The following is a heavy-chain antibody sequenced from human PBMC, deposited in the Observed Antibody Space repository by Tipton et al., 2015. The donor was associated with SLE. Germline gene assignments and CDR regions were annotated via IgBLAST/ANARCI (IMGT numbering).Heavy chain of an antibody. D-gene: IGHD3-22*01. Sequence: TLSLTCTVSGGSISSYYWNWIRQPPGKGLGWIGYIYYSGSTNYNPSLKSRVTISVDTSKNQFSLKLSSVTAADTAVYYCARGAYDSSGYYRGYWFDPWGQGTLVTVSS. CDR2: IYYSGST. V-gene: IGHV4-59*01. J-gene: IGHJ5*02. CDR3: ARGAYDSSGYYRGYWFDP. CDR1: GGSISSYY.